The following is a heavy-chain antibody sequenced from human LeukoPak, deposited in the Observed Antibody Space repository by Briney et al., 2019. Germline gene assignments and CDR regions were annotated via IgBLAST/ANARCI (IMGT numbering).Heavy chain of an antibody. CDR2: ISSSGSTI. CDR1: GFTFSSYE. CDR3: ARGQGYSSSWYGAPHAFDI. J-gene: IGHJ3*02. D-gene: IGHD6-13*01. Sequence: PGGSLRLSCAASGFTFSSYEMNWVRQAPGKGLEWVSYISSSGSTIYYADSVKGRFTISRDNAKNSLYLQMNSLRAEDTAVYYCARGQGYSSSWYGAPHAFDIWGQGTMVTVSS. V-gene: IGHV3-48*03.